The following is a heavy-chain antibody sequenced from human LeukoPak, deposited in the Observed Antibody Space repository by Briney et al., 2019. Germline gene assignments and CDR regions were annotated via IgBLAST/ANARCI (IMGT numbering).Heavy chain of an antibody. CDR1: GGSLSSSNYY. V-gene: IGHV4-39*01. Sequence: SGTLSLTCTVSGGSLSSSNYYWGWIRQPPGKGLEWIGSIYYTGSTYYNPSLESRVTISVDTSKNQFSLKLSSVTAADTAVYSCARQGYTYGLNQLDYWGQGTLVTVSS. CDR2: IYYTGST. J-gene: IGHJ4*02. CDR3: ARQGYTYGLNQLDY. D-gene: IGHD5-18*01.